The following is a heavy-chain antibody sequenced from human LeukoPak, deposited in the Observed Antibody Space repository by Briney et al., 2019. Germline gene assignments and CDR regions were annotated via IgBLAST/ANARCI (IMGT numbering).Heavy chain of an antibody. CDR1: GGSFSGYY. CDR2: INHSGCT. CDR3: ARGETYYDILTGSPRWFDP. D-gene: IGHD3-9*01. J-gene: IGHJ5*02. V-gene: IGHV4-34*01. Sequence: SETLSLTCAVYGGSFSGYYWSWIRQPPGKGLEWIGEINHSGCTNYNPSLKSRVTISVDTSKSQFSLKLSSVTAADTAVYYCARGETYYDILTGSPRWFDPWGQGTLVTVSS.